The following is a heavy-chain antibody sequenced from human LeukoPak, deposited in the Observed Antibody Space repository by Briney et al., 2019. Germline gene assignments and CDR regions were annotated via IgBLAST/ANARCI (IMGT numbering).Heavy chain of an antibody. V-gene: IGHV3-23*01. CDR2: ISGSGGST. D-gene: IGHD4-17*01. J-gene: IGHJ6*02. CDR3: AKAEDYGDYAYYYYGMDV. CDR1: GFTFSSYA. Sequence: GGSLRLSCAASGFTFSSYAMSWVRQAPGKGLEWVSAISGSGGSTYYADSVKGRFTISRDNSKNTLYLQMNSLRAEDTAVYYCAKAEDYGDYAYYYYGMDVWGQGTTVTVSS.